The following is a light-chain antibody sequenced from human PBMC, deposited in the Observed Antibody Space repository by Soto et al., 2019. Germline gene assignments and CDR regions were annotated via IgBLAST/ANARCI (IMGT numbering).Light chain of an antibody. V-gene: IGLV2-14*01. Sequence: QSVLTQPASVSGSPGQSITISCTGTSSDVGGYNYVSWYQQHTGKSTKLIIYDVTNRPSGVSNRFSGSKSGNTASLTISGLQAEDEADYYCSSYTSSSPPLVFGGGTKLTVL. CDR1: SSDVGGYNY. CDR2: DVT. CDR3: SSYTSSSPPLV. J-gene: IGLJ3*02.